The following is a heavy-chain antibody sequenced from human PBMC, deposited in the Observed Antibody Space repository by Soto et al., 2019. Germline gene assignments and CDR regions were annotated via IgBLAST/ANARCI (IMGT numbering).Heavy chain of an antibody. J-gene: IGHJ4*02. D-gene: IGHD7-27*01. Sequence: SSVKVSCKASGYTFTSYYMHWVRQAPGQGLEWMGIINPSGGSTSYAQKFQGRVTMTRDTSTSTVYMELSSLRSEDTAVYYCGIEPTGTGGFDYWGQGTLVTVSS. CDR1: GYTFTSYY. V-gene: IGHV1-46*01. CDR2: INPSGGST. CDR3: GIEPTGTGGFDY.